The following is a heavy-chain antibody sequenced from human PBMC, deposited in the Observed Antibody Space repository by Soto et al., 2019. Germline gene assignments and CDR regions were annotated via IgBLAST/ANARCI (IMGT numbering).Heavy chain of an antibody. CDR1: GGTFSSYA. CDR2: IIPIFGTA. V-gene: IGHV1-69*01. J-gene: IGHJ5*02. D-gene: IGHD2-2*01. CDR3: ARDPGSTSVNWFDP. Sequence: QVQLVQSGAEVKKPGSSVKVSCKASGGTFSSYAISWVRQALGQGLEWMGGIIPIFGTANYAQKFQGRVTITADESTSTAYMELSSLRSEDTAVYYCARDPGSTSVNWFDPWGQGTLVTVSS.